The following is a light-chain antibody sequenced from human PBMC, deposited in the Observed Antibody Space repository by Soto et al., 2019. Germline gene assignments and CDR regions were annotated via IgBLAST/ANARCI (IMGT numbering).Light chain of an antibody. J-gene: IGLJ1*01. CDR3: CSYAGSSTFYV. Sequence: HSALTQPASVSGSPGQSVTISCTGTSSDVGNYNLVSWYQQHPGKAPKLMIYEVSRRPSGVSNRFSGSKSGNTASLTISGLQAEDEADYYCCSYAGSSTFYVFGTGTKVTVL. CDR2: EVS. V-gene: IGLV2-23*02. CDR1: SSDVGNYNL.